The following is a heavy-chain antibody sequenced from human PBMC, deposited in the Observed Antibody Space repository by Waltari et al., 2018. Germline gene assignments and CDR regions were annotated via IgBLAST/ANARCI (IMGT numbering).Heavy chain of an antibody. CDR3: ARESSSPLYFDY. V-gene: IGHV4-34*01. D-gene: IGHD6-6*01. J-gene: IGHJ4*02. CDR1: GESFSGYY. Sequence: QVHLQQWGAGLLKPSETLSLTCAVYGESFSGYYWSWIRQPPGKGLEWIGEINHSGNTNYNPSLKSRVTISVDTSKKQFSLRLTSVTAADTAVYYCARESSSPLYFDYWGQGTLVTVSS. CDR2: INHSGNT.